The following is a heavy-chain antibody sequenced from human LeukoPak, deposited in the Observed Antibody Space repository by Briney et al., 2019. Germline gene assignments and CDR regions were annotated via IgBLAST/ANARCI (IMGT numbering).Heavy chain of an antibody. CDR3: ARGSCSGGSCYYGLDY. V-gene: IGHV4-61*01. D-gene: IGHD2-15*01. CDR1: GGSVSSGSYY. Sequence: SETLSLTCTVSGGSVSSGSYYWSWIRQPPGKGLEWIGYIYYNGITNYKSSLKSRVTISIDTSKNQFSLKLSSVTAADTAVYYCARGSCSGGSCYYGLDYWGQGTLVTVSS. J-gene: IGHJ4*02. CDR2: IYYNGIT.